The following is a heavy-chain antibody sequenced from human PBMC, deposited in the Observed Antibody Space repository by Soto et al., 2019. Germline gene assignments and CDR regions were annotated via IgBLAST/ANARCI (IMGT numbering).Heavy chain of an antibody. CDR3: ARLHSSSSKTAYYYGMDV. CDR1: GGSVSSGSYY. D-gene: IGHD6-13*01. V-gene: IGHV4-61*01. CDR2: IYYSGST. J-gene: IGHJ6*02. Sequence: PSETLSLTCTVSGGSVSSGSYYWSWIRQPPGKGLEWIGYIYYSGSTNYNPSLKSRVTISVDTSKNQFSLKLSSVTAADTAVYYCARLHSSSSKTAYYYGMDVWGQGTTVT.